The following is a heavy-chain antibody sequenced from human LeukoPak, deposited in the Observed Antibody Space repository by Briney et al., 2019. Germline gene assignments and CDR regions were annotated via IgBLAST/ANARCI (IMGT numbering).Heavy chain of an antibody. D-gene: IGHD3-22*01. CDR3: ARDLGQYYDTSDNWFDP. J-gene: IGHJ5*02. CDR1: GFTFSSYA. V-gene: IGHV3-23*01. CDR2: ISGSGGST. Sequence: PGGSLRLSCAASGFTFSSYAMSWVRQAPGKGLEWVSAISGSGGSTYSADSVKGRFTISRDNSKNTLNLQMNSLRAEDTAVYYCARDLGQYYDTSDNWFDPWGQGTLVTVSS.